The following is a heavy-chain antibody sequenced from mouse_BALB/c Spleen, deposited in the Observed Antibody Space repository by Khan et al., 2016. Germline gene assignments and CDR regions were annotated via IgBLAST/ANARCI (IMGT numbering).Heavy chain of an antibody. V-gene: IGHV1-9*01. CDR2: ILPRTGST. Sequence: QVQLQQSGAELMKPGASVKISCKATGYTFSSYWIEWIKQRPGHGLEWIGEILPRTGSTKSNEKFKDKATVTVDKSSSTAYMELARLTSEDSAIYYCARGRYHGEGYYFDYWGQGTTLTVSS. CDR3: ARGRYHGEGYYFDY. CDR1: GYTFSSYW. D-gene: IGHD2-13*01. J-gene: IGHJ2*01.